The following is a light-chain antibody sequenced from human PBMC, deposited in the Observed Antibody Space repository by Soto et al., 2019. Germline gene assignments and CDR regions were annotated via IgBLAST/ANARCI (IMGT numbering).Light chain of an antibody. V-gene: IGKV3-11*01. CDR3: QQRSNWPPIA. J-gene: IGKJ4*01. CDR1: QRVSKY. Sequence: EIVLTQSPATLSLSPGERATLSCRASQRVSKYLAWYQQKPGQAPRLLIHDASNRATGIPARFSGSGSGTHFTLTISSLKPEDFGVYYCQQRSNWPPIAFGGGTKVEIK. CDR2: DAS.